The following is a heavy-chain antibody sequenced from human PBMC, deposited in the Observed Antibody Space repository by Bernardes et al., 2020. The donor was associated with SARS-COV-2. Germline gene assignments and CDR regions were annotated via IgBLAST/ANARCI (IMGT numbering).Heavy chain of an antibody. J-gene: IGHJ6*02. V-gene: IGHV3-33*01. CDR3: ARGEVLRFLEWLSPQYYYYGMDV. D-gene: IGHD3-3*01. CDR1: GFTFSSYG. Sequence: GGSLRLSCAASGFTFSSYGMHWVRQAPGKGLEWVAVIWYDGSNKYYADSVKGRFTISRDNSKNTLYLQMNSLRAEDTAVYYCARGEVLRFLEWLSPQYYYYGMDVWGQGTTVTVSS. CDR2: IWYDGSNK.